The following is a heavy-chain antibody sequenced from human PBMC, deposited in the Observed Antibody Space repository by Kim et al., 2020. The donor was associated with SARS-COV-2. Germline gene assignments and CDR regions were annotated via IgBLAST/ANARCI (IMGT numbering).Heavy chain of an antibody. Sequence: GGSLRLSCAASGFTFSSYSMNWVRQAPGKGLEWVSSISSSSSYIYYADSVKGRFTISRDNAKNSLYLQMNSLRAEDTAVYYCARDMGDGYNYRYSFDYWGQGTLVTVSS. J-gene: IGHJ4*02. V-gene: IGHV3-21*01. CDR2: ISSSSSYI. CDR3: ARDMGDGYNYRYSFDY. D-gene: IGHD5-12*01. CDR1: GFTFSSYS.